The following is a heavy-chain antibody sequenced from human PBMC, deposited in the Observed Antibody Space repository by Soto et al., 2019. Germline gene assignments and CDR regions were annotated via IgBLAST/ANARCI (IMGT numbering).Heavy chain of an antibody. Sequence: QVHLVQSGAEVKKPGASVKVSCQASGYTFTAYVIHWMRQAPGQRLEWMGWINAASGDTKYSQRFQGRVTITRDTSATTAYMELSSLTSEDTAVYYSARVGYCSRYSCPSFDYWGQGTLVTVSP. J-gene: IGHJ4*02. CDR2: INAASGDT. CDR1: GYTFTAYV. V-gene: IGHV1-3*01. CDR3: ARVGYCSRYSCPSFDY. D-gene: IGHD2-2*01.